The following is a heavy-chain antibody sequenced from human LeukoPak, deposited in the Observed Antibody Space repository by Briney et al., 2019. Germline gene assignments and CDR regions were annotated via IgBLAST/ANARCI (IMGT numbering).Heavy chain of an antibody. CDR2: IGGTGSDT. Sequence: GGSLRLSCAASEFTFSNYAMSWVRQTPGKRLEWVSAIGGTGSDTYYADSVKGRFTISRDNSKNTLYLQMNSLRAEDTAVYYCAKDHPQIAVAGWYYWGQGTLVTVSS. D-gene: IGHD6-19*01. CDR1: EFTFSNYA. J-gene: IGHJ4*02. V-gene: IGHV3-23*01. CDR3: AKDHPQIAVAGWYY.